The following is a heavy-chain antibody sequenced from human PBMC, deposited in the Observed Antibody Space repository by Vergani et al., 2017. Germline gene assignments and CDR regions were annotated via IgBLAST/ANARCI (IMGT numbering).Heavy chain of an antibody. CDR1: GYTFTSYG. CDR3: ARDSSSWYNYYYYGMDV. D-gene: IGHD6-13*01. V-gene: IGHV1-18*01. CDR2: ISDYNGNT. J-gene: IGHJ6*02. Sequence: QVQLVQSGAEVKKPGASVKVSCKASGYTFTSYGISWVRQAPGQGLEWMGWISDYNGNTNYAQKLQGRVTMTTDTSTSTAYMELRSLRSDDTAVYYCARDSSSWYNYYYYGMDVWGQGTTVTVSS.